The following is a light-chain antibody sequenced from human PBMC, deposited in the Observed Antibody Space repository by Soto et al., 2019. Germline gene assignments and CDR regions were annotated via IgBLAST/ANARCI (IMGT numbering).Light chain of an antibody. CDR3: QHYDNFPWT. Sequence: DIQMXXXPSXXXXXXXXRVTXTCRASQSINQWLAWYQQKPGEAPKFLIYKASSLEGGVPSRFSGSGSGTEFTLTISSLQPDDFATYYCQHYDNFPWTFGQGTKVEIK. J-gene: IGKJ1*01. V-gene: IGKV1-5*03. CDR1: QSINQW. CDR2: KAS.